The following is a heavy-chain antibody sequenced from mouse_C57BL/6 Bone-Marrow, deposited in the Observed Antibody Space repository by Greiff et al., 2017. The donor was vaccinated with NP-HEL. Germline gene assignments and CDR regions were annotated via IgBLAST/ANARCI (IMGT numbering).Heavy chain of an antibody. CDR3: SLYYYGSSAVFDY. D-gene: IGHD1-1*01. J-gene: IGHJ2*01. V-gene: IGHV1-82*01. CDR1: GYAFSSSW. CDR2: IYPGDGDT. Sequence: QVQLQQSGPELVKPGASVKISCKASGYAFSSSWMNWVKQRPGKGLEWIGRIYPGDGDTNYNGKFKGKATLTADKSSSTAYMQLSSLTSEDSAVDVCSLYYYGSSAVFDYWGQGTTLTVSS.